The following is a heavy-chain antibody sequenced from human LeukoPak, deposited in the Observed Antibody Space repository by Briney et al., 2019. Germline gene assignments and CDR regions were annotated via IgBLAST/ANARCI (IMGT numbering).Heavy chain of an antibody. J-gene: IGHJ3*02. CDR2: IYYSGST. CDR3: ARGGIVGATGDAFDI. CDR1: GGSISSYY. V-gene: IGHV4-59*01. Sequence: PSETLSLTCTVSGGSISSYYWSWIRQPPGKGLEWIGYIYYSGSTNYNPSLKSRVTISVDTSKNQFSLKLSSVTAADTAVYYCARGGIVGATGDAFDIWGQGTMVTVSS. D-gene: IGHD1-26*01.